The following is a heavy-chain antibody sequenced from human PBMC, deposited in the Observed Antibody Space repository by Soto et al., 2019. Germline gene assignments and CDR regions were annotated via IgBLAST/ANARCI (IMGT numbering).Heavy chain of an antibody. Sequence: QVQLVQSGAEVKKPGSSVKVSCKASGGTFSSYAISWVRQAPGQGLEWMGGIIPIFGTANYAQKFQGRVTITADKSTSTAYMELSSVRSEDTAVYYCARGSGYCGGDCYRYYFDYWGQGTLVTVSS. D-gene: IGHD2-21*02. CDR3: ARGSGYCGGDCYRYYFDY. J-gene: IGHJ4*02. CDR1: GGTFSSYA. V-gene: IGHV1-69*06. CDR2: IIPIFGTA.